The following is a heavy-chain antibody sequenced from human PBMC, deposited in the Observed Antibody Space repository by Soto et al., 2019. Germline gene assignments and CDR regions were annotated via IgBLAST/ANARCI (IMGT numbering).Heavy chain of an antibody. CDR1: GYSFTGYY. V-gene: IGHV1-2*02. CDR2: ISAKNGGT. D-gene: IGHD3-10*01. CDR3: ARAGDYSPSGIAP. Sequence: ASVKVSCKASGYSFTGYYMHWVRQAPGQGLEWMGWISAKNGGTNYARKFQGRITMTRDTSLTTAYMELTTLTSDDTATYYCARAGDYSPSGIAPWGQGTLVTVSS. J-gene: IGHJ5*02.